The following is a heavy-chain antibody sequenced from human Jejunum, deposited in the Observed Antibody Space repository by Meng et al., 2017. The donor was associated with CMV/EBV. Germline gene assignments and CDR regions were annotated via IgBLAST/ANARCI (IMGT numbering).Heavy chain of an antibody. CDR1: GYPFTDNN. CDR2: ISLGNGQT. J-gene: IGHJ4*02. V-gene: IGHV1-18*04. D-gene: IGHD7-27*01. CDR3: ARDVWGFDY. Sequence: QVPLLQSGAEVKRPGAAVKISCKTSGYPFTDNNIGWVRQAPGQGLEWVGWISLGNGQTVYGHKVQGRVTVTTDTSTSTAYMELRSLRSDDTAMYYCARDVWGFDYWGQGTLVTVSS.